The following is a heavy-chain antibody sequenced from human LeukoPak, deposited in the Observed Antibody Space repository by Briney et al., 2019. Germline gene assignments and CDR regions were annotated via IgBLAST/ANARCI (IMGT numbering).Heavy chain of an antibody. D-gene: IGHD2-2*01. CDR2: IWYDGSNK. CDR3: ARGQQLLGEGVDY. Sequence: GRSLRLSCGASGFTFSSYGMHWVRQAPGKGLEWVAVIWYDGSNKYYAASVKGRFTISRDNSKNTLYLQMNSLRAEDTAVYYCARGQQLLGEGVDYWGQGTLVTVSS. V-gene: IGHV3-33*01. J-gene: IGHJ4*02. CDR1: GFTFSSYG.